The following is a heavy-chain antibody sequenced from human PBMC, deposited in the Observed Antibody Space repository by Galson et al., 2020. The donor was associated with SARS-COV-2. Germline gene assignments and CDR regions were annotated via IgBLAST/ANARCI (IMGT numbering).Heavy chain of an antibody. CDR2: IFFDGSDK. CDR3: ARDGQTSSGWAFDY. CDR1: GGTFSSHA. D-gene: IGHD6-19*01. J-gene: IGHJ4*02. Sequence: GEYLKISCAAYGGTFSSHAMHWVRQAPGKGLEWVDQIFFDGSDKYYGDSVKGRFTISRDSSKNTVYLQMNNLRADDTAVYYFARDGQTSSGWAFDYWGQGTLVTVSS. V-gene: IGHV3-33*01.